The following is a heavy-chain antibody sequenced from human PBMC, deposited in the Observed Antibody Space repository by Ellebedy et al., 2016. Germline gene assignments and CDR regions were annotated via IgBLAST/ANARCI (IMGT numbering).Heavy chain of an antibody. CDR2: IIPIFGTA. D-gene: IGHD2-2*01. Sequence: SVKVSXKASGGTFSSYAISWVRQAPGQGLEWMGGIIPIFGTANYAQKFQGRVTITADESTSTAYMELSSLRSEDTAVYYCARDCSSTSCYRGYYYYYMDVWGKGTTVTVSS. CDR3: ARDCSSTSCYRGYYYYYMDV. J-gene: IGHJ6*03. CDR1: GGTFSSYA. V-gene: IGHV1-69*13.